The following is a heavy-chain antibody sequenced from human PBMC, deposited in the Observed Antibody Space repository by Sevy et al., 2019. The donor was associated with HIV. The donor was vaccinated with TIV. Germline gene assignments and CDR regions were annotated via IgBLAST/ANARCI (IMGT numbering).Heavy chain of an antibody. Sequence: ASVKVSCKASGYTFTSYAMNWVRQAPGQGLEWMGWINTNTGNPTYAQGFTGRFVFSLDTSVSTAYLQICSLKAEDTAVYYCARVSRYHYCSGGSCYEFDYWGQGTLVTVSS. CDR3: ARVSRYHYCSGGSCYEFDY. V-gene: IGHV7-4-1*01. D-gene: IGHD2-15*01. CDR2: INTNTGNP. CDR1: GYTFTSYA. J-gene: IGHJ4*02.